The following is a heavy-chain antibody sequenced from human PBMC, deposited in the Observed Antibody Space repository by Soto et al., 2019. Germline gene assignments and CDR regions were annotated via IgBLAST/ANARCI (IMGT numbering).Heavy chain of an antibody. CDR2: LSGDSSDR. J-gene: IGHJ4*02. D-gene: IGHD6-6*01. Sequence: GSLRLSCAASGFTFRNYAMSWVRQAPGKGLEWVSSLSGDSSDRYYAASVLGRFTLSRDYSKNTLFLQMNSLRVEDTAVYYCAKRGSGSSSMGCLDYWGQGTLVTVSS. CDR1: GFTFRNYA. V-gene: IGHV3-23*01. CDR3: AKRGSGSSSMGCLDY.